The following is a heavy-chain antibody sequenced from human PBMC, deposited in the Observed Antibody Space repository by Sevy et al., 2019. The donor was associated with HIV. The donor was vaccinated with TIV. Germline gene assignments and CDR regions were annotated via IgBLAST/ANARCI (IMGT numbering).Heavy chain of an antibody. D-gene: IGHD6-6*01. CDR3: AKDFLPSSIAARPYYYMDV. CDR1: GFTFSSYA. Sequence: GGSLRLSCAASGFTFSSYAMSWVRQAPGKGLEWVSAISGSGGSTYYADSVKGRFTISRDNSKNTLYLQMNSLRAEDTAVYYCAKDFLPSSIAARPYYYMDVWGKGTTVTVSS. CDR2: ISGSGGST. V-gene: IGHV3-23*01. J-gene: IGHJ6*03.